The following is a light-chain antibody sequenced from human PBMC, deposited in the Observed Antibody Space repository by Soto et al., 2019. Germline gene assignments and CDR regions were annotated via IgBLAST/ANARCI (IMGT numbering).Light chain of an antibody. Sequence: DILMTQSPSTLCASVGDRVTITCRASQNIDRWLAWYQQKPGKAPNLLIYGASNLESGVPSRFSGSGSGTEFTLTISSLRPDDFATYYCQQYNSYPWTFGQGTKVEIK. CDR2: GAS. J-gene: IGKJ1*01. V-gene: IGKV1-5*03. CDR1: QNIDRW. CDR3: QQYNSYPWT.